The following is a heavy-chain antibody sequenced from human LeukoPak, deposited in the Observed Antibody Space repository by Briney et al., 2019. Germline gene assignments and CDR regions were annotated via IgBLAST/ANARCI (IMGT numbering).Heavy chain of an antibody. Sequence: GGSLRLSCAASEFTFSSYTMHWVRQAPGKGLEWVAVISYDGSNTYYADSVKGRFTISRDNSKNTLYLQMNSLRADDTAVYYCAREPAANSDFDYWGQGTLVIVSS. CDR2: ISYDGSNT. CDR3: AREPAANSDFDY. D-gene: IGHD1-1*01. J-gene: IGHJ4*02. CDR1: EFTFSSYT. V-gene: IGHV3-30-3*01.